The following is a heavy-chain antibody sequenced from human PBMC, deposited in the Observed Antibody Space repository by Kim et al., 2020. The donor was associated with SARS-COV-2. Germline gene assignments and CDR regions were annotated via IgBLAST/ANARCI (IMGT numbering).Heavy chain of an antibody. CDR3: AKVLTSYWSFDI. D-gene: IGHD1-1*01. CDR1: GFTFSSYA. J-gene: IGHJ2*01. V-gene: IGHV3-23*01. CDR2: ISGGGGGT. Sequence: GGSLRLSCAASGFTFSSYAMSWVRQAPGKGLEWVSAISGGGGGTYYADSVKGRFTISRDNSKNTLFLQMNTLRAEDTAVYYCAKVLTSYWSFDIWGRGTLVTVSS.